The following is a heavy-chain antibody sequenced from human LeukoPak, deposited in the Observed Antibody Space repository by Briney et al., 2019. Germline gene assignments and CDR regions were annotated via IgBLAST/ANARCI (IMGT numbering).Heavy chain of an antibody. CDR3: ARAGGRSWFDP. CDR2: INPNSGGT. CDR1: GYTFTGYY. J-gene: IGHJ5*02. Sequence: ASVKVSCKASGYTFTGYYMHWVRQAPGQGLEWMGWINPNSGGTNYAQKFQGRVTMTTDTSMSTAYLELSRLTSDDTAVYYCARAGGRSWFDPWGQGTLVTVSS. V-gene: IGHV1-2*02.